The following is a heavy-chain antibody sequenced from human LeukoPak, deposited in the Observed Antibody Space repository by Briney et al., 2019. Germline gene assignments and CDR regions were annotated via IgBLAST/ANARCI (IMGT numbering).Heavy chain of an antibody. V-gene: IGHV3-48*04. CDR1: GFTFTSYS. Sequence: RGSLRLSCAAPGFTFTSYSLNWVRHAPGKGVECVSYISTYSTTMYYADSVKGRFTISRDNAKNSLYLQMNSLRAEDTAVYFCARELERAFDYWGQGTLVTVSS. CDR3: ARELERAFDY. D-gene: IGHD1-1*01. CDR2: ISTYSTTM. J-gene: IGHJ4*02.